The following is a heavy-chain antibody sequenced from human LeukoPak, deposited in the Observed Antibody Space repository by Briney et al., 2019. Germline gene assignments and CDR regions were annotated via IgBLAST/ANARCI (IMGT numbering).Heavy chain of an antibody. CDR2: IRYDGSNK. D-gene: IGHD3-10*01. V-gene: IGHV3-30*02. Sequence: GGSLRLSCAASGFTFSSYGMHWVRQAPGKGLEWVAFIRYDGSNKYYADFVRGRFTISRDNSKNTLSLQMNSLRAEDTAVFYCAKDDASRSYFYFDYWGQGTLVTVSS. CDR1: GFTFSSYG. CDR3: AKDDASRSYFYFDY. J-gene: IGHJ4*02.